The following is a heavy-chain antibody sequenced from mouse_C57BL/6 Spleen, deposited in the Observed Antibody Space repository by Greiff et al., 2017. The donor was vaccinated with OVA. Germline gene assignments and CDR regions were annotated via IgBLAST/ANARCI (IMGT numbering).Heavy chain of an antibody. CDR2: INPNNGGT. J-gene: IGHJ3*01. CDR1: GYTFTDYN. V-gene: IGHV1-18*01. Sequence: VQLQQSGPELVKPGASVKIPCKASGYTFTDYNMDWVKQSHGKSLEWIGDINPNNGGTIYNQKFKGKATLTVDKSSSTAYMELRSLTSEDTAVYYCARRAGSSYVDWFSYWGQGTLVTVSA. CDR3: ARRAGSSYVDWFSY. D-gene: IGHD1-1*01.